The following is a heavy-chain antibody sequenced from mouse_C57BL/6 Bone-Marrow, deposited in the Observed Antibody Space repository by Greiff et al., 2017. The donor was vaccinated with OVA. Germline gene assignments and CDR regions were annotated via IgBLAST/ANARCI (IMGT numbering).Heavy chain of an antibody. CDR3: LQLTGTWDWYCDV. Sequence: VQLQQSGAELVRPGASVKLSCTASGFNINDDYMHWVKQRPEQGLEWIGWIDPENGDTEYASKFQGKATITADTSSTTAYMQLSSLTSEDTAIYYCLQLTGTWDWYCDVWGTGTAGTVSS. CDR2: IDPENGDT. J-gene: IGHJ1*03. CDR1: GFNINDDY. V-gene: IGHV14-4*01. D-gene: IGHD4-1*01.